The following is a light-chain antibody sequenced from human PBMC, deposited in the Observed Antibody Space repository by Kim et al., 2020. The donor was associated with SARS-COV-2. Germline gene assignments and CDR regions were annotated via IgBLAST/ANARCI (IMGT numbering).Light chain of an antibody. CDR3: TSYTSSRTVI. V-gene: IGLV2-14*01. Sequence: QSVLTQPASVSGSPGQSITISCTGTSSYVGGYNYVSWYQQNPGKAPKLLIYDVSKRPSGVSNRFSGSKSGDTASLTFSGLQAEDEADYFCTSYTSSRTVIFSGGTQLTVL. J-gene: IGLJ2*01. CDR2: DVS. CDR1: SSYVGGYNY.